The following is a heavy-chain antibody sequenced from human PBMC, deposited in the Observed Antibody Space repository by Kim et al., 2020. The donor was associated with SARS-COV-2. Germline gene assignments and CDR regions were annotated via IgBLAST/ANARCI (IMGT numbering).Heavy chain of an antibody. J-gene: IGHJ4*02. Sequence: SETLSLTCAVYGGSFSGYYWSWIRQPPGKGLEWIGEINHSGSTNYNPSLKSRVTISVDTSKNQFSLKLSSVTAADTAVYYCASQPCGGSCYFGPRHFDYWGQGTLVTVSS. CDR3: ASQPCGGSCYFGPRHFDY. D-gene: IGHD2-15*01. V-gene: IGHV4-34*01. CDR2: INHSGST. CDR1: GGSFSGYY.